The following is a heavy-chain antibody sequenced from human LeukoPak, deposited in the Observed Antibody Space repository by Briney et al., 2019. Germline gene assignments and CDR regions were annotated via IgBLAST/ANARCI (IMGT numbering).Heavy chain of an antibody. D-gene: IGHD6-13*01. CDR1: GYTFTGYY. Sequence: ASVTVSCKASGYTFTGYYMHWVRQAPGQGLEWMGWINPNSGGTNHAQKFQGRVTMTRDTSISTAYMELSRLRSDDTAVYYCARALAARRYYYYMDVWGKGTTVTVSS. V-gene: IGHV1-2*02. J-gene: IGHJ6*03. CDR2: INPNSGGT. CDR3: ARALAARRYYYYMDV.